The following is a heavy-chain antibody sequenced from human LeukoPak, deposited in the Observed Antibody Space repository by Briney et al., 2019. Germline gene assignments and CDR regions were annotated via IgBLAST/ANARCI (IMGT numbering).Heavy chain of an antibody. J-gene: IGHJ2*01. D-gene: IGHD3-22*01. CDR1: GGSISSYY. V-gene: IGHV4-59*01. Sequence: PSETLSLTCTVSGGSISSYYWSWIRQPPGKGLEWIGYIYYSGSTNYNPSLKSRVTISVDTSKHQFSLKLSSVTAADTAVYYCARDYYDSSGYGYWYFDLWGRGTLVTVSS. CDR3: ARDYYDSSGYGYWYFDL. CDR2: IYYSGST.